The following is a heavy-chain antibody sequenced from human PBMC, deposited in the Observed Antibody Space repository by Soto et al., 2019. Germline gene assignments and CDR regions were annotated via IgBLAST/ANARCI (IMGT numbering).Heavy chain of an antibody. CDR3: AVVDTYVTPPPQNV. CDR2: ISPYSGNT. D-gene: IGHD5-18*01. V-gene: IGHV1-18*01. CDR1: GYIFVNYG. Sequence: QVQLVQSGDEVRKPGSSVKVSCKASGYIFVNYGIAWVRQAPGQGLEWMGWISPYSGNTHNASKVQGRLTMTTETSRGTAYTALGCLPSAETAVYYFAVVDTYVTPPPQNVWGQGSTVTVSS. J-gene: IGHJ6*02.